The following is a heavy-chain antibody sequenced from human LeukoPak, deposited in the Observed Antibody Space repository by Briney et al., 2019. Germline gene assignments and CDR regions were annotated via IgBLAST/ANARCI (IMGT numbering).Heavy chain of an antibody. J-gene: IGHJ4*02. Sequence: SSETLSLTCTVSGGSISSYYWSWIRQPPGKGLEWIGYIYYSGSTNYNPSLKSRVTISVDTSKNQFSLKLGSVTAADTAMYFCARHYDSSAYWYYFGYWGQGTLVTVSS. CDR1: GGSISSYY. CDR2: IYYSGST. V-gene: IGHV4-59*01. D-gene: IGHD3-22*01. CDR3: ARHYDSSAYWYYFGY.